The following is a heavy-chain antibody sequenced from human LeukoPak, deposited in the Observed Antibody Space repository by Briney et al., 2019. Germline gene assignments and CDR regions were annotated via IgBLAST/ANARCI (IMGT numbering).Heavy chain of an antibody. D-gene: IGHD1-7*01. CDR2: IYTSGST. J-gene: IGHJ6*03. V-gene: IGHV4-4*07. CDR3: ARAPGTPLDYYYMDV. CDR1: GGSISSYY. Sequence: SETLSLTCTVSGGSISSYYWSWIRQPAGKGLEWIGRIYTSGSTNYNPSLKSRVTISVDKSKNQFSLKLSSVTAADTAVYYCARAPGTPLDYYYMDVWGKGTTVTVSS.